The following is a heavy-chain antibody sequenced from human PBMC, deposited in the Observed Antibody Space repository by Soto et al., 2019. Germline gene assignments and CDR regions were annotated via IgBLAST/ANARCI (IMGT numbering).Heavy chain of an antibody. J-gene: IGHJ4*02. Sequence: PGESLKISCQGSGYNFATYWVAWVRQMPGKGLEWMGIVYPGDSRTTYSPSFQGQVTISADKSIDTAYLHWSSLKASDTAMYYCARTRYSTTWYTFDHWGQGNLVTVSS. V-gene: IGHV5-51*01. CDR1: GYNFATYW. CDR3: ARTRYSTTWYTFDH. D-gene: IGHD6-13*01. CDR2: VYPGDSRT.